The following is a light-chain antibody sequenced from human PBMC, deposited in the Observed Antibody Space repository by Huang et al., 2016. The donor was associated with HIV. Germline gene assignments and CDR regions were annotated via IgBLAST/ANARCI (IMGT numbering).Light chain of an antibody. CDR1: QSISHF. J-gene: IGKJ4*01. CDR3: QQRSNWPLT. CDR2: DAS. Sequence: EIVLTQSPATLSLSPGERDTLSCRASQSISHFLAWFQQKPGQAPRLLITDASNRATGIPARFSGSGSGTDFTLTISSLEPEDFAVYYCQQRSNWPLTFGGGTKVEIK. V-gene: IGKV3-11*01.